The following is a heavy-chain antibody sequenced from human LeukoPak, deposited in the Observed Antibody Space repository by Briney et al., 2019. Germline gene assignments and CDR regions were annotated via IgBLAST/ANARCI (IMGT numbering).Heavy chain of an antibody. D-gene: IGHD3-3*01. J-gene: IGHJ3*02. V-gene: IGHV1-24*01. CDR1: GYTLTEIS. CDR3: ATEYDFWSGPVGFDI. CDR2: FDPEDGET. Sequence: GAQVKVSCRVSGYTLTEISMHWGRQAPGKGFEWMGGFDPEDGETIYAQKFQGRVMMTEDTSTDTAYMELSSLRSEDTAVYYCATEYDFWSGPVGFDIWGQGTMVTVSS.